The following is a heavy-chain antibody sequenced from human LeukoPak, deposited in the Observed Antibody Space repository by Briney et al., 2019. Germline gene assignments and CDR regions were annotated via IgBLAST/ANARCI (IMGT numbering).Heavy chain of an antibody. CDR3: ARGIADPYSFDY. D-gene: IGHD6-13*01. CDR1: GGAINFYY. J-gene: IGHJ4*02. CDR2: IYSTGST. V-gene: IGHV4-4*07. Sequence: SETLSLTCTVSGGAINFYYWSWIRQPAGKGLEWMARIYSTGSTNYSPSLKSRVTMSVDKSKNQFSLTLSSVTAADTAVYYCARGIADPYSFDYWGQGTLVTVSS.